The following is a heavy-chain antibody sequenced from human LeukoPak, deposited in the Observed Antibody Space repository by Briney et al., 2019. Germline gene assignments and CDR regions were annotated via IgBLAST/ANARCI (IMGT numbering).Heavy chain of an antibody. J-gene: IGHJ5*02. V-gene: IGHV1-69*06. CDR1: GGTFSSYA. CDR3: AAIYVDTVP. Sequence: SVTVSCKASGGTFSSYAISWVRQAPGQGLEWMGGIIPIFGTANYAQKFQGRVTITADKSTSTAYMELSSLRSEDTAVYFCAAIYVDTVPWGQGTLVTVSS. D-gene: IGHD5-18*01. CDR2: IIPIFGTA.